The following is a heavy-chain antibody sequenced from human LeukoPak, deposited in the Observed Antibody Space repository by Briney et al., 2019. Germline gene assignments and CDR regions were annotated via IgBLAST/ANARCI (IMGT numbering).Heavy chain of an antibody. CDR1: GGSISSYY. Sequence: SETLSLTCTVSGGSISSYYWSWIRQPAGKGLEWIGRIYTSGSTNYNPSLKSRVTISVDTSKNQFSLKLSSVTAADTAVYYCARGADIAAAGTPNYFDYWGQGTLVTVSS. J-gene: IGHJ4*02. CDR2: IYTSGST. D-gene: IGHD6-13*01. CDR3: ARGADIAAAGTPNYFDY. V-gene: IGHV4-4*07.